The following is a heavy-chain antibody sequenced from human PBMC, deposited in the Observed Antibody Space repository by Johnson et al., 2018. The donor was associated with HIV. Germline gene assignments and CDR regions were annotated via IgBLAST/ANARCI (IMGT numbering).Heavy chain of an antibody. V-gene: IGHV3-11*01. CDR2: ISTSGSTI. J-gene: IGHJ3*02. Sequence: QVQLVESGGGLVKPGGPLRLSCAASGFTFRDHYMSWIRQAPGKGLEWVADISTSGSTIYYADSVKGRFTISKDNSKNTLYLQMNSLRAEDTAVYYCAREGYSYDSSGYYSPFDIWGQGTMVTVSS. CDR1: GFTFRDHY. D-gene: IGHD3-22*01. CDR3: AREGYSYDSSGYYSPFDI.